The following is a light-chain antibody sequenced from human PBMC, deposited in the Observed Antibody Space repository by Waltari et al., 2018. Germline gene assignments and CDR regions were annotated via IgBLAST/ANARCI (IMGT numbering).Light chain of an antibody. CDR1: GSNIGAGYD. CDR3: QSYDTSLSVV. J-gene: IGLJ2*01. Sequence: QSVLTQPPSVSGAPGQRVTIPCTGSGSNIGAGYDTHWYPQLPGKAPRPRLSGVNTRPLGVPDRFFGSQSGTSASLAITGLQAEDEGDYYCQSYDTSLSVVFGGGTKLTVL. V-gene: IGLV1-40*01. CDR2: GVN.